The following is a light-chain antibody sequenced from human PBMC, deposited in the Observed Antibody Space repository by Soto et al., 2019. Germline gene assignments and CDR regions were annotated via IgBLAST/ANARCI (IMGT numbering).Light chain of an antibody. J-gene: IGLJ1*01. CDR2: EGS. Sequence: QSALTQPASVSGSPGQSITISCTGTSSVVGSYNLVSWYQQHPGKAPKLMIYEGSKRPSGVSNRFSGSKSGNTASLTISGLRAEDEADYYCCSYAGSSTYVFGTGTKVTVL. V-gene: IGLV2-23*01. CDR1: SSVVGSYNL. CDR3: CSYAGSSTYV.